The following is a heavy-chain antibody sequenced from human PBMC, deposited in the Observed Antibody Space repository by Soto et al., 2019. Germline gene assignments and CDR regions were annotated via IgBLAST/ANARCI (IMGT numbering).Heavy chain of an antibody. CDR1: GGSLSIGGYS. V-gene: IGHV4-30-2*01. Sequence: KASEVLSRTCAVSGGSLSIGGYSWSWIRQPPGKGLEWIGYIYHSGSTYYNPSLKSRVTISVDRSKNQFSLKLSSVTAADTAVYYCARRITIFGVASDNWFDPWGQGTLVTVSS. CDR3: ARRITIFGVASDNWFDP. CDR2: IYHSGST. J-gene: IGHJ5*02. D-gene: IGHD3-3*01.